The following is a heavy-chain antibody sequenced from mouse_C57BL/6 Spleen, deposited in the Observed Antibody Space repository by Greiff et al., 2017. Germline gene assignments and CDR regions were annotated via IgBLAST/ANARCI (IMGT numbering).Heavy chain of an antibody. CDR3: ARSGGSSYLRLDY. D-gene: IGHD1-1*01. CDR1: GYAFSSSW. Sequence: VQLQQSGPELVKPGASVKISCKASGYAFSSSWMNWVKQRPGQGLEWIGRIFPGDGDTNYNGKFKGKATLTADKYSSTAYMQLSSLTAEDSAVYFCARSGGSSYLRLDYWGQGTTLTVSS. J-gene: IGHJ2*01. CDR2: IFPGDGDT. V-gene: IGHV1-82*01.